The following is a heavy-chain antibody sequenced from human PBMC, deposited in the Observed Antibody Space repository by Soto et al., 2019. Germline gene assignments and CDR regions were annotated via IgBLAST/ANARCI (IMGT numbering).Heavy chain of an antibody. J-gene: IGHJ6*02. CDR2: ISYDGSNK. D-gene: IGHD6-6*01. Sequence: GGSLRLSCAASGFTFSSYAMHWVRQAPGKGLEWVAVISYDGSNKYYADSVKGRFTISRDNSKNTLYLQMNSLRAEDTAVYYCARGAARPAGMYVWGQGTTVTVSS. CDR1: GFTFSSYA. V-gene: IGHV3-30-3*01. CDR3: ARGAARPAGMYV.